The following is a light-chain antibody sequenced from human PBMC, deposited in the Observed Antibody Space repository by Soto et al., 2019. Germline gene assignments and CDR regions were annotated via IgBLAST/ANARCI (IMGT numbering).Light chain of an antibody. CDR1: SGHNNYA. Sequence: QSVLTQSPSESASLGASVKLTCTLSSGHNNYAIAWHQQHPEKGPRYLMKLYSDGSHIKGDGIPDRFSGSSSGAERYLTISSLQSEDEAVYFCQTWGTGIQVFGGGTKLTVL. CDR3: QTWGTGIQV. V-gene: IGLV4-69*01. CDR2: LYSDGSH. J-gene: IGLJ2*01.